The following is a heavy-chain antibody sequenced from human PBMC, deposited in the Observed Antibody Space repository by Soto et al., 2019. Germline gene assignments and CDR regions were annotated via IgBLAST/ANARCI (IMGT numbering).Heavy chain of an antibody. J-gene: IGHJ5*02. Sequence: ASVKVSCKASGYTFTSYAMHWVRQAPGQRLEWMGWINPGNGNTKYSQKFQGRVTFTRDTSASTVYMEMSSLRSEDAAVYFCARDLDDILTGPNFDPWGQGTLVTVSS. CDR2: INPGNGNT. D-gene: IGHD3-9*01. CDR3: ARDLDDILTGPNFDP. CDR1: GYTFTSYA. V-gene: IGHV1-3*01.